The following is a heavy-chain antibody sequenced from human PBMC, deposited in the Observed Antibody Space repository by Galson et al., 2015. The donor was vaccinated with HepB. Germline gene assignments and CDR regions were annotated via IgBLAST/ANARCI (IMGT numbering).Heavy chain of an antibody. J-gene: IGHJ2*01. CDR3: ARGSYYDSSGYYFSYWYFDL. D-gene: IGHD3-22*01. Sequence: SLRLSCAASGFTVSSNYMSWVRQAPGKGLEWVSVIYSGGSTYYADSVKGRFTISRDNSKNTLYLQMNSLRAEDTAVYYCARGSYYDSSGYYFSYWYFDLWGRGTLVTVSS. CDR1: GFTVSSNY. CDR2: IYSGGST. V-gene: IGHV3-66*02.